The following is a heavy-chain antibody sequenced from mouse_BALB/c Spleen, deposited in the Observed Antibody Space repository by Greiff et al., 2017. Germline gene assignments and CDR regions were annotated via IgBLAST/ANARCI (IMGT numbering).Heavy chain of an antibody. CDR3: ARAYRYDDAMDD. CDR2: ISDGGSYT. J-gene: IGHJ4*01. CDR1: GFTFRDYY. D-gene: IGHD2-14*01. Sequence: EVHLVESGGGLVKPGGSLKLSCAASGFTFRDYYMYWVRQTPEKRLEWVATISDGGSYTYYPDSVKGRFTISRDNAKNNLYLQMSSLKSEDTAMYYCARAYRYDDAMDDWGQGTSVTVSS. V-gene: IGHV5-4*02.